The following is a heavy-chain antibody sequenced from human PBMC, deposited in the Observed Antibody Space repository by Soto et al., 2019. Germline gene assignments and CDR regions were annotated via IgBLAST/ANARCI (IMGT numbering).Heavy chain of an antibody. D-gene: IGHD3-16*01. J-gene: IGHJ4*02. CDR1: EFTFSSYA. CDR3: AKARDYGNEVFDY. CDR2: ISYDGSDK. Sequence: PGGSLRLSCAVSEFTFSSYAMHWVRQAPGKGLEWVALISYDGSDKYYADSAKGRFTISRDNSKNTLYLQMNNLRVEDTAVYYCAKARDYGNEVFDYWGQGTLVTVSS. V-gene: IGHV3-30-3*01.